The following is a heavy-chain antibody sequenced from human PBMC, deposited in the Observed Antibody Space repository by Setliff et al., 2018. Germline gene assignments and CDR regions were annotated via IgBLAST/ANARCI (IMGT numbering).Heavy chain of an antibody. D-gene: IGHD3-3*01. V-gene: IGHV1-69*04. Sequence: ASVKVSCKASGATLSGVVFSWVRQAPGHGLEWMGRFIPVLGKPNYAPRFQGRLTITVDTSTGTSYMDLRSPRSDDTAIYYCATELRSPFWHFDLWGQGSLVTVSS. CDR2: FIPVLGKP. CDR3: ATELRSPFWHFDL. CDR1: GATLSGVV. J-gene: IGHJ4*02.